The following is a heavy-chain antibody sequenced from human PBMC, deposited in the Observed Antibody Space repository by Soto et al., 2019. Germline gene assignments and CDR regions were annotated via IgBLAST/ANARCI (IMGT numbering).Heavy chain of an antibody. CDR1: GFTFSSYS. CDR3: ARDGGWYENDY. V-gene: IGHV3-21*01. Sequence: EVQLVESGGGLVKPGGSLRLSCAASGFTFSSYSMNWVHQAPGKGLEWVSSISSSSSYIYYADSVKGRFTISRDNAKNSLYLQMNSLRAEDTAVYYCARDGGWYENDYWGQGTLVTVSS. CDR2: ISSSSSYI. J-gene: IGHJ4*02. D-gene: IGHD6-19*01.